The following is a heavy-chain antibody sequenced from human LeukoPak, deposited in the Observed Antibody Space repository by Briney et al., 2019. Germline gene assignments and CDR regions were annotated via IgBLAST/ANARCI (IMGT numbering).Heavy chain of an antibody. CDR1: GGSFSGYY. J-gene: IGHJ4*02. D-gene: IGHD2-21*02. V-gene: IGHV4-34*01. CDR2: INHSGST. CDR3: ARASGFCGGDCYSLTHLDY. Sequence: SETLSLTCAVYGGSFSGYYWSWIRQPPGKGLEWIGEINHSGSTNYNPSLKSRVTISVDTSKNQFSLKLSSVAAADTAVYYCARASGFCGGDCYSLTHLDYWGQGTLVTVSS.